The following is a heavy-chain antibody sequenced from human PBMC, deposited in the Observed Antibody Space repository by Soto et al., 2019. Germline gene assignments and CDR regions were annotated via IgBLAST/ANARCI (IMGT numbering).Heavy chain of an antibody. CDR1: GYTFTSYG. J-gene: IGHJ5*02. CDR3: ARDGGASFYDFWREGWFDP. Sequence: QVPLVQSGAEVKKPGASVKVSCKASGYTFTSYGISWVRQAPGQGLEWMGWISAYNGNTNYAQKLQGRVTMTTDTSTSTAYMELRSPRSDDTAVYYCARDGGASFYDFWREGWFDPWGQGTLVTVSS. CDR2: ISAYNGNT. V-gene: IGHV1-18*01. D-gene: IGHD3-3*01.